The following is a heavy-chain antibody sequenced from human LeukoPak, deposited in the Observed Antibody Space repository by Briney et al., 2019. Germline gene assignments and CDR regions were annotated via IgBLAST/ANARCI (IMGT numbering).Heavy chain of an antibody. CDR2: IYYSGST. CDR1: GGSISSGGYY. CDR3: ARDRGLREPYFDY. V-gene: IGHV4-31*03. Sequence: SQTLSLTCTVSGGSISSGGYYWSWIRQHPGKGLEWIGYIYYSGSTYYNPSLKSRVTISVDTSKNQFSLKLSSVTAADTAVYCCARDRGLREPYFDYWGQGTLVTVSS. J-gene: IGHJ4*02. D-gene: IGHD3-10*01.